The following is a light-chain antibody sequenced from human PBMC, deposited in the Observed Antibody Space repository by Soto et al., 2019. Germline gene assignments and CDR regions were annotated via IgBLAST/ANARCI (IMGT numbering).Light chain of an antibody. V-gene: IGKV1-6*02. CDR3: HQSYDIPT. CDR2: DAS. Sequence: AIPITPSPSSLSASVGDRVTHNCRASQGIRNDLGWYQQKPGKAPKLLIYDASSLQSGVPSRFSGSGSGTDFTLTVSSLQPEDFATYYCHQSYDIPTFGQGTRLEIK. CDR1: QGIRND. J-gene: IGKJ5*01.